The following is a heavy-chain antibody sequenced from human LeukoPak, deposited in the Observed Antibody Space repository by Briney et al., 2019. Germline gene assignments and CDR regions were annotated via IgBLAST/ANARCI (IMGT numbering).Heavy chain of an antibody. CDR3: ARAFMAGVYYYGMDV. CDR1: RFTFSSYN. D-gene: IGHD6-19*01. CDR2: ISNRSSTV. Sequence: GGSLRLSCAASRFTFSSYNMNWVRQAPGKGLEWISYISNRSSTVYYADSVKGRFTISRDNAKNSLDLQMNSLRAEDTAVYFCARAFMAGVYYYGMDVWGQGTTVTVSS. J-gene: IGHJ6*02. V-gene: IGHV3-48*01.